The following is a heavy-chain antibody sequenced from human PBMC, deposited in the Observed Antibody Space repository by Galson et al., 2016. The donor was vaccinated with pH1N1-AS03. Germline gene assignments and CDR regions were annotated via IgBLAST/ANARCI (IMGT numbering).Heavy chain of an antibody. D-gene: IGHD1-1*01. CDR3: ARQVQTPGYFDY. CDR1: GYSFSSDW. J-gene: IGHJ4*02. CDR2: IYPADSDT. V-gene: IGHV5-51*01. Sequence: QSGAEVKKPGESLGISCKGSGYSFSSDWIAWVRQMPGKGLEWMGIIYPADSDTRYSPSFQGQVTFSVDRTISTAYLQWSSLKASDTAVYFCARQVQTPGYFDYWGQGTLVTVSS.